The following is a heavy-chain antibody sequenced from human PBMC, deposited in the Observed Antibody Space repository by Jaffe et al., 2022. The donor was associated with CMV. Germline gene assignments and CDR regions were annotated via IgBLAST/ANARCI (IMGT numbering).Heavy chain of an antibody. CDR3: ATRAVTDAFDI. Sequence: QVQLVQSGAEVKKPGASVKVSCKASGYTFTSYYMHWVRQAPGQGLEWMGIINPSGGSTSYAQKFQGRVTMTRDTSTSTVYMELSSLRSEDTAVYYCATRAVTDAFDIWGQGTMVTVSS. J-gene: IGHJ3*02. CDR2: INPSGGST. V-gene: IGHV1-46*01. CDR1: GYTFTSYY.